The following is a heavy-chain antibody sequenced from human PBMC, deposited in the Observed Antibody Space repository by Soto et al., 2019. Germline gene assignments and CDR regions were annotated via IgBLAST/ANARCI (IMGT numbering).Heavy chain of an antibody. Sequence: GGSLRLSCSFSVSTFSNYAMHCVRQAPGRCLEYVSGITSDGDNTWHADSVKDRFTISRDNSDDTLYLQMSSLRVEDTAKYYCGKHTRSKPYYFDCWRPGTLFTVS. CDR2: ITSDGDNT. CDR1: VSTFSNYA. D-gene: IGHD3-16*01. V-gene: IGHV3-64D*08. J-gene: IGHJ4*03. CDR3: GKHTRSKPYYFDC.